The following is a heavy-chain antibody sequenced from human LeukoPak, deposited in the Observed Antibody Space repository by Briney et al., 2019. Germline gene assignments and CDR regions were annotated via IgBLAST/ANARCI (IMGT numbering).Heavy chain of an antibody. CDR3: ARAAEYSSGWYLFDY. CDR2: IYPTGST. V-gene: IGHV4-4*07. CDR1: GGSISSYY. Sequence: SETLSLTCTVSGGSISSYYWSWIRQPPGKGLEWIGRIYPTGSTNYNPSLKSRVTMSVDTSKNQFSLKLSSVTAADTAMYYCARAAEYSSGWYLFDYWGQGTLVTVSA. J-gene: IGHJ4*02. D-gene: IGHD6-19*01.